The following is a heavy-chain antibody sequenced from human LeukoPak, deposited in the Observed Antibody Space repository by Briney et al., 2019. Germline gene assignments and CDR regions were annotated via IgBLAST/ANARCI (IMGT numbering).Heavy chain of an antibody. J-gene: IGHJ4*02. CDR1: GGSISSSSYY. Sequence: SETLSLTCTVSGGSISSSSYYWGWIRQPPGKGLEWIGSIYYSGSTYYNPSLKSRVTISVDTSKNQFSLKLSSVTAADTAVYYCARETNSGSYYDFDYWGQGTLVTVSS. D-gene: IGHD1-26*01. CDR2: IYYSGST. CDR3: ARETNSGSYYDFDY. V-gene: IGHV4-39*07.